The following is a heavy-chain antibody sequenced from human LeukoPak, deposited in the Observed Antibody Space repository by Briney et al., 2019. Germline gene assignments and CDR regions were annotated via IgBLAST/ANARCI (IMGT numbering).Heavy chain of an antibody. CDR2: IYTSGST. CDR1: GGSLSSGSYY. D-gene: IGHD2-15*01. CDR3: ARDIVVVVAAQYYYYYMDV. J-gene: IGHJ6*03. Sequence: SETLSLTCTVSGGSLSSGSYYWSWIRQPAGTGLEWIGRIYTSGSTNYNPSLKSRVTISVDTSKNQFSLKLSSVTAADTAVYYCARDIVVVVAAQYYYYYMDVWGKGTTVTVSS. V-gene: IGHV4-61*02.